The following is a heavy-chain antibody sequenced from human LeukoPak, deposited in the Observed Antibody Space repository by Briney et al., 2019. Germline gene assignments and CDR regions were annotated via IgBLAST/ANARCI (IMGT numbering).Heavy chain of an antibody. J-gene: IGHJ4*02. CDR3: ARAKVGYSSSWYTSDY. CDR2: IYYSGST. V-gene: IGHV4-59*01. CDR1: GGSISSYY. Sequence: SETLSLTCTVSGGSISSYYWSWIRQPPGKGLEWIGYIYYSGSTNYNPSLKSRVTISADTSKNQFSLKLSSVTAADTAVYYCARAKVGYSSSWYTSDYWGQGTLVTVSS. D-gene: IGHD6-13*01.